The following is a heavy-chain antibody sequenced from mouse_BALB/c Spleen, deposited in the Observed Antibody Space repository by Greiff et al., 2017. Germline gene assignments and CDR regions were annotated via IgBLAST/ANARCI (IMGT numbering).Heavy chain of an antibody. CDR3: ARLRSETARAPYAMDY. V-gene: IGHV5-6*01. D-gene: IGHD3-2*01. J-gene: IGHJ4*01. Sequence: EVQLVESGGDLVKPGGSLKLSCAASGFTFSSYGMPWVRQTPDKRLEWVATISSGGSYTYYPDSVKGLFTISRDNAKNTLYLQMSSLKSEDTAMYYCARLRSETARAPYAMDYWGQGTSVTVSS. CDR2: ISSGGSYT. CDR1: GFTFSSYG.